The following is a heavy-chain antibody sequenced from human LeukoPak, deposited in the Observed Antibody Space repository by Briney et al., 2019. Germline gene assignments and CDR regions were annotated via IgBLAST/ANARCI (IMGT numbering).Heavy chain of an antibody. CDR1: GFTFSSYA. V-gene: IGHV3-23*01. Sequence: PGGSLRLSCAASGFTFSSYAMSWVRQAPGRGLEWVSAISGSGGSTYYADSVKGRFTISRDNSKNTLYLQMNSLRAEDTAVYYCAKVPDPYCSSTSCPQDYWGQGTLVTVSS. J-gene: IGHJ4*02. CDR3: AKVPDPYCSSTSCPQDY. CDR2: ISGSGGST. D-gene: IGHD2-2*01.